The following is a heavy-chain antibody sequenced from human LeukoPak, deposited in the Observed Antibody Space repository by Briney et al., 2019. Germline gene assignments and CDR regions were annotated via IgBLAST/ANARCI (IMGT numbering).Heavy chain of an antibody. Sequence: PSETLSLTCTVSGGSITSSSYYWGWIRQPPGKGLEWIGSVYYSGNTYYNSSLKSRVTISVDTSKNQFSLKLSSVTAADTAVYYCARGGSSTLFDYWGQGTLVTVSS. J-gene: IGHJ4*02. CDR3: ARGGSSTLFDY. CDR1: GGSITSSSYY. V-gene: IGHV4-39*07. CDR2: VYYSGNT. D-gene: IGHD6-6*01.